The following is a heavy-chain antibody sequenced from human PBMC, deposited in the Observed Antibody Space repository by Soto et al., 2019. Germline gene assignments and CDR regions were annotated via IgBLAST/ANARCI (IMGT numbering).Heavy chain of an antibody. V-gene: IGHV3-21*01. CDR2: ITTSSAYI. J-gene: IGHJ5*01. CDR1: GFTFNTYD. D-gene: IGHD1-1*01. CDR3: VRSGTAHLLSRGWFDC. Sequence: EVQLVESGGGLVKPGGSLRLSCAASGFTFNTYDMNWVRQAPGKGLEWVSAITTSSAYIYYADSLKGRITISRHNAKNSRLLQMNSLRAGVTAVDYGVRSGTAHLLSRGWFDCWGHGPLVTVSS.